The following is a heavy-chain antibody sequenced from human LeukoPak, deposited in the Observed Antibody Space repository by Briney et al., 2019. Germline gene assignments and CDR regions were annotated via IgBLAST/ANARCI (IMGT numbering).Heavy chain of an antibody. CDR1: GVSISSYY. V-gene: IGHV4-59*01. Sequence: SETLSLTCTVSGVSISSYYWSWIRQPPGKGLELIGYIYYSGSTNYNPSLKSRVTISVDTSKNQLSLKLSSVTAADTAVYYCARFTVAAAGTGWFDPWGQGTLVTVS. CDR2: IYYSGST. D-gene: IGHD6-13*01. J-gene: IGHJ5*02. CDR3: ARFTVAAAGTGWFDP.